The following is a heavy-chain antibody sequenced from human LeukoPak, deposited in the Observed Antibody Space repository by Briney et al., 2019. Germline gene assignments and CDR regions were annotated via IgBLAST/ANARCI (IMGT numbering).Heavy chain of an antibody. Sequence: GRARRLSCAASGFILSSLGIHWVRQPPGKGLEWVGVTFYDGSNEDYVDSLKGRFTVSRHHSTNTVPLQMNTLSVEDPGLSYCARTEKTDDAFDLWGQGPTV. D-gene: IGHD1-1*01. CDR1: GFILSSLG. CDR2: TFYDGSNE. J-gene: IGHJ3*01. CDR3: ARTEKTDDAFDL. V-gene: IGHV3-33*01.